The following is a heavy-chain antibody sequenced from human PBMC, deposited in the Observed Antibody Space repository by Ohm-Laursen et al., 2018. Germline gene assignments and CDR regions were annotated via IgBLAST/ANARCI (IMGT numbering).Heavy chain of an antibody. Sequence: SLRLSCAASGFTFSSYEMNWVRQAPGKGLEWVVVIWFDGSNAFYGDSVKGRFTISRDNSKNTQYLQMNSLRGEDTAVYFCARGNGHSYSYLDYWGQGTLVAVSS. V-gene: IGHV3-33*08. J-gene: IGHJ4*02. CDR3: ARGNGHSYSYLDY. D-gene: IGHD5-18*01. CDR1: GFTFSSYE. CDR2: IWFDGSNA.